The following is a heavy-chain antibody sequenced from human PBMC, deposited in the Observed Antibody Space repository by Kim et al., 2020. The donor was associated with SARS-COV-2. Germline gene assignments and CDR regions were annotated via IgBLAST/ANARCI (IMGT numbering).Heavy chain of an antibody. CDR2: ISWSSGAI. D-gene: IGHD6-13*01. J-gene: IGHJ4*02. CDR3: GKDTIAAAGITIDS. V-gene: IGHV3-9*01. CDR1: GFTFDDYA. Sequence: GGSLRLSCAASGFTFDDYAMHWVRQAPGKGLEWVSGISWSSGAISYADSMKGRFPISRDNAKKSLYLQMNSLRAENTAFYYCGKDTIAAAGITIDSWGQGSLVTVSA.